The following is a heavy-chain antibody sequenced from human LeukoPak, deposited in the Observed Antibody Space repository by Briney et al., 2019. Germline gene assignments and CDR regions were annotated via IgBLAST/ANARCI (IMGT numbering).Heavy chain of an antibody. J-gene: IGHJ4*02. D-gene: IGHD6-6*01. V-gene: IGHV3-30*01. CDR2: ISYDGSNK. CDR1: GFTFSSYA. CDR3: ARDAAGSSSVLSYYFDY. Sequence: GGSLRLSCAASGFTFSSYAMHWVRQAPGKGLEWVAVISYDGSNKYYGDSVKGRFTISRDNSKNTLYLQMNSLRAEDTAVYYCARDAAGSSSVLSYYFDYWGQGTLVTVSS.